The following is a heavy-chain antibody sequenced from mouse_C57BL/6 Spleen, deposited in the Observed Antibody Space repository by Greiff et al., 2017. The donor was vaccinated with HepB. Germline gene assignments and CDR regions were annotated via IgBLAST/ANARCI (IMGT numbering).Heavy chain of an antibody. CDR3: ARLSSGPLDYFDY. D-gene: IGHD3-2*02. J-gene: IGHJ2*01. Sequence: VQLKESGGGLVKPGGSLKLSCAASGFTFSSYTMSWVRQTPEKRLEWVATISGGGGNTYYPDSVKGRFTISRDNAKNTLYLQMSSLRSEDTALYYCARLSSGPLDYFDYWGQGTTLTVSS. CDR2: ISGGGGNT. V-gene: IGHV5-9*01. CDR1: GFTFSSYT.